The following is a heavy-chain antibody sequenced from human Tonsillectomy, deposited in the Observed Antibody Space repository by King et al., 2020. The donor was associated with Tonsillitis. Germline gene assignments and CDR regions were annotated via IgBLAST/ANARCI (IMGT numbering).Heavy chain of an antibody. J-gene: IGHJ4*02. CDR3: ARHTSGVPSPFDF. Sequence: EVQLVESGAEVKKPGESLKISCKGSGYSFTSNWIGWVRQMPGKGLEWMGIIYPDDSDTRYSPSFQGQVTISADKSISTAYLQWSSLKASDTAIYFCARHTSGVPSPFDFWGQGTLVTVSS. CDR2: IYPDDSDT. CDR1: GYSFTSNW. V-gene: IGHV5-51*01. D-gene: IGHD3-10*01.